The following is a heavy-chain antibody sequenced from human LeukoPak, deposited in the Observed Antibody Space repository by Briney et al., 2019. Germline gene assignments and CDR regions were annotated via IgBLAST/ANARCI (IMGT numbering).Heavy chain of an antibody. CDR1: GDSMSSCSYY. V-gene: IGHV4-31*01. CDR2: ILSCGRI. Sequence: PSQTLSLTCTVTGDSMSSCSYYWIWIRQHPGKGLEGSGDILSCGRIYYNPSLRSLLTTAIDTSKEMFSLNLTCVTAADTAVYYCARSAFTTGRFDYWAQGTLVTVSS. D-gene: IGHD3-10*01. CDR3: ARSAFTTGRFDY. J-gene: IGHJ4*02.